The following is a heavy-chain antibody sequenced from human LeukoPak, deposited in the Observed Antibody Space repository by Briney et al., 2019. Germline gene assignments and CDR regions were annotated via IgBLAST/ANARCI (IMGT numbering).Heavy chain of an antibody. J-gene: IGHJ4*02. Sequence: GGSLRLSCAASGFTFSSYWMHWVRQAPGKGLVWVSRINSDGSSTSYADSVKGRFTISRDNAKNTLYLQMNSLRAEDTAVYYCAKLRAPTKVRGRYYFDYWGQGTLVTVSS. V-gene: IGHV3-74*01. CDR3: AKLRAPTKVRGRYYFDY. CDR2: INSDGSST. CDR1: GFTFSSYW. D-gene: IGHD3-10*01.